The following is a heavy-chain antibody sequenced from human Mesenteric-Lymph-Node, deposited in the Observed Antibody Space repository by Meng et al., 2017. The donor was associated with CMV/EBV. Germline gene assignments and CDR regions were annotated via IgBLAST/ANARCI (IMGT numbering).Heavy chain of an antibody. CDR1: GGTFSSYA. J-gene: IGHJ4*02. CDR3: ARSQSSWGYNYEMPDY. Sequence: ASVKVSCKASGGTFSSYAISWVRQAPGQGLEWMGWINPNSGGTNYAQKFQGRVTMTRDTSISTAYMELSRLRSDDTAVYYCARSQSSWGYNYEMPDYWGQGTLVTVSS. CDR2: INPNSGGT. V-gene: IGHV1-2*02. D-gene: IGHD5-24*01.